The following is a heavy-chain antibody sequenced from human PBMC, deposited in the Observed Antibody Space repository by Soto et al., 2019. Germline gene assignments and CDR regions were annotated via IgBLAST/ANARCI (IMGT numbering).Heavy chain of an antibody. CDR3: ARDDVAARPNWFDP. D-gene: IGHD6-6*01. CDR1: GYTFTSYG. V-gene: IGHV1-18*01. Sequence: ASVKVSCKASGYTFTSYGISWVRQAPGQGLEWMGWISAYNGNTNYAQKIQGRDNMTTDTSTSTAYMELRSQRSDDTAVFYCARDDVAARPNWFDPWGQGTLVTVSS. J-gene: IGHJ5*02. CDR2: ISAYNGNT.